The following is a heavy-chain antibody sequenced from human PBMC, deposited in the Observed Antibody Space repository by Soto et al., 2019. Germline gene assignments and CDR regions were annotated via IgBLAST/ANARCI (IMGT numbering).Heavy chain of an antibody. D-gene: IGHD3-10*01. V-gene: IGHV3-30*03. CDR1: GFTFSSYG. J-gene: IGHJ6*02. CDR2: ISYDGSNK. Sequence: QVQLVESGRGVVQPGRSLRLSCAASGFTFSSYGMHWVRQAPGKGLEWVAVISYDGSNKYYADSVKGRFTISRDNSKNTLYLQMNSLRAEDTAVYYCSRGEYYGSGRALSGYYYGMDVWGQGTTVTVSS. CDR3: SRGEYYGSGRALSGYYYGMDV.